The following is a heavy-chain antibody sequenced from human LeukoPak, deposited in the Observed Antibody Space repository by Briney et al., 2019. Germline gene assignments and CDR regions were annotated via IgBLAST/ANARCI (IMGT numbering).Heavy chain of an antibody. CDR3: ARQVGATHA. V-gene: IGHV3-21*01. Sequence: GGSLRLSCAASGFTFSSYSMNWVRQAPGKGLEWVSSISSSSSYIYYAASVKGRFTISRDNAKNSLYLQMNSLRAEDTAVYYCARQVGATHAWGQGALVTVSS. J-gene: IGHJ5*02. CDR1: GFTFSSYS. D-gene: IGHD1-26*01. CDR2: ISSSSSYI.